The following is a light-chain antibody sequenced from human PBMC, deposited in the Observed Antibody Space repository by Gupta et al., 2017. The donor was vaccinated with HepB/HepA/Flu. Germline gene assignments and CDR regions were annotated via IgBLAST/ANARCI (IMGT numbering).Light chain of an antibody. CDR3: CSFGGSNNVI. Sequence: QSALTQPASVSGSPGQSLTISCTGTSSDIGTYNLVVWYQQHPGKAPKLIIYDVNKRPSGVSNRFSGSKSGNTASPTISGRQAEDEADYYCCSFGGSNNVIFGGGTKLTVL. CDR1: SSDIGTYNL. J-gene: IGLJ2*01. V-gene: IGLV2-23*02. CDR2: DVN.